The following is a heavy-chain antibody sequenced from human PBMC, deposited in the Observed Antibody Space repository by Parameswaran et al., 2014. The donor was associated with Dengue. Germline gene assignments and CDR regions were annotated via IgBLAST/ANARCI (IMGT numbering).Heavy chain of an antibody. V-gene: IGHV3-66*02. CDR3: ARENGGCYDY. D-gene: IGHD2-15*01. CDR2: IYSGGST. Sequence: LKISCAASGFTVSSNYMSWVRQAPGKGLEWVSVIYSGGSTYYADSVKGRFTISRDNSKNTLYLQMNSLRAEDTAVYYCARENGGCYDYWGQGTLVTVSS. J-gene: IGHJ4*02. CDR1: GFTVSSNY.